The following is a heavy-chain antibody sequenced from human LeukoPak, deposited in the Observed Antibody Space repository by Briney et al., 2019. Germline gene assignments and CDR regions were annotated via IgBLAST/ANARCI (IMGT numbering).Heavy chain of an antibody. Sequence: PGGSLRLSCAASGFTFSSYSMNWVRQAPGKGLEWVSSISSSSSYIYYADSVKGRFTISRDNAKNSLYLQMNSLRAEDTAVYYCASLGYSSGFYLNAFDIWCQGTMVTVSS. CDR3: ASLGYSSGFYLNAFDI. V-gene: IGHV3-21*01. CDR2: ISSSSSYI. D-gene: IGHD3-22*01. CDR1: GFTFSSYS. J-gene: IGHJ3*02.